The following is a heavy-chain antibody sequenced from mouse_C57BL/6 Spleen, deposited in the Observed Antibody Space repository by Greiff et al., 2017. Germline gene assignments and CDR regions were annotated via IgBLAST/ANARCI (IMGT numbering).Heavy chain of an antibody. CDR3: ARGLGGFDY. CDR1: GYTFTSYW. D-gene: IGHD1-1*02. CDR2: IDPSDSYT. Sequence: QVQLQQPGAELVMPGASVKLSCKASGYTFTSYWMHWVKQRPGQGLEWIGEIDPSDSYTNYNQKFKGKSTLTVDKSSSTAYMQLSSLTSEDSAVYYCARGLGGFDYWGQGTTLTVSS. J-gene: IGHJ2*01. V-gene: IGHV1-69*01.